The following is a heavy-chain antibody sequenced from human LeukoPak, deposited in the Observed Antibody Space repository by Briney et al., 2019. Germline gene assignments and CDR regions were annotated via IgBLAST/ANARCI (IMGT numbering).Heavy chain of an antibody. V-gene: IGHV3-30*19. D-gene: IGHD6-19*01. CDR3: ARDRRVSSGWSPDAFDI. CDR2: ISYDGSNK. Sequence: PGGSLRLSCVVSGFTFSSYWMSWVRQAPCKGLEWVAVISYDGSNKYYADSVKGRFTISRDNSKNTLYLQMNSLRAEDTAVYYCARDRRVSSGWSPDAFDIWGQGTMVTVSS. CDR1: GFTFSSYW. J-gene: IGHJ3*02.